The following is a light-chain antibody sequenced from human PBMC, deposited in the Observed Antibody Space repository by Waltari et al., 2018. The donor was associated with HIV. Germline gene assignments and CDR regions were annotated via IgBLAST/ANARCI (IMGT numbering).Light chain of an antibody. CDR3: QVWDDSSNHWG. CDR2: KDS. J-gene: IGLJ2*01. V-gene: IGLV3-21*02. Sequence: SYVLTQPPSVSLAPGQTSRVTCGGCNIENQAVHWYQRMPGKAPVMDVYKDSDRTSGIPERFSGSSSRNTATLTISRVEAGDEADYYCQVWDDSSNHWGFGGGTKLTVL. CDR1: NIENQA.